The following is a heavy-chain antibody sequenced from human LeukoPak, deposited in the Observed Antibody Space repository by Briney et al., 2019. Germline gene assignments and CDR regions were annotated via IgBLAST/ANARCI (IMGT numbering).Heavy chain of an antibody. CDR1: GYTFTGYY. Sequence: ASVKVSCKASGYTFTGYYMHWVRQAPGQGLEWMGWINPNSGGTNYAQKFQGRVTMTRDTAISTAYMELSRLRSDDTAVYYCASEYGSGSYHYYWGQGTLVTVSS. CDR2: INPNSGGT. V-gene: IGHV1-2*02. CDR3: ASEYGSGSYHYY. J-gene: IGHJ4*02. D-gene: IGHD3-10*01.